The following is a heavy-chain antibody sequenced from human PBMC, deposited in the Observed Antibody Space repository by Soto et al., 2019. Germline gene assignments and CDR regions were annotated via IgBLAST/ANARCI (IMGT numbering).Heavy chain of an antibody. J-gene: IGHJ6*02. CDR2: ISAYNGNT. V-gene: IGHV1-18*01. CDR1: GYTFTSYG. D-gene: IGHD6-13*01. Sequence: ASVKVSCKASGYTFTSYGISWVRQAPGQGLEWMGWISAYNGNTNYAQKLQGRVTITTDTSTSTAYMELRSLRSDDTAMYYCEREGEQLAPSYYYYYGRDVGGQGTTVTVSS. CDR3: EREGEQLAPSYYYYYGRDV.